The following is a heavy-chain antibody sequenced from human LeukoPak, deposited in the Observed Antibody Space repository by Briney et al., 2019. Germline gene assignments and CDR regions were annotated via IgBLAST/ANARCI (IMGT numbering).Heavy chain of an antibody. V-gene: IGHV4-34*01. CDR1: GGSFSGYY. CDR2: INHSGST. J-gene: IGHJ4*02. Sequence: SETLSLTCAVYGGSFSGYYWSWIRQPPGKGLEWIGEINHSGSTNYNPSLKSRVTISVDTSKNQFSLKLSSVTAADTAVYYCASPSGVAYGDSKRHFDYWGQGTLVTVSS. D-gene: IGHD4-17*01. CDR3: ASPSGVAYGDSKRHFDY.